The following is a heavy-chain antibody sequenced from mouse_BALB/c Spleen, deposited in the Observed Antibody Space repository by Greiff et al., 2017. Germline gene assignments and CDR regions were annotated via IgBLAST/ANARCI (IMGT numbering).Heavy chain of an antibody. CDR1: GFTFSSYA. V-gene: IGHV5-9-3*01. CDR3: ARHDGNYPFDY. CDR2: ISSGGSYT. D-gene: IGHD2-1*01. J-gene: IGHJ2*01. Sequence: EVQLQQSGGGLVKPGGSLKLSCAASGFTFSSYAMSWVRQTPEKRLEWVATISSGGSYTYYPDSVKGRFTISRDNAKNTLYLQMSSLRSEDTAMYYCARHDGNYPFDYWGQGTTRTVSS.